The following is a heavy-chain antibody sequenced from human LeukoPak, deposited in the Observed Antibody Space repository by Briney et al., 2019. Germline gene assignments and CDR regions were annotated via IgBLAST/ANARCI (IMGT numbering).Heavy chain of an antibody. CDR2: IDEIGRT. Sequence: SETLSLTCAVYGESLSHYYWTWVRQFPGKGLDWIGEIDEIGRTNYNPSLKSRATISVDRSKNQFSLKLNSVTAADTAVCFCARPIHCSATRCTGAMDVWGQGTTVAVSS. J-gene: IGHJ6*01. V-gene: IGHV4-34*01. CDR1: GESLSHYY. D-gene: IGHD2-15*01. CDR3: ARPIHCSATRCTGAMDV.